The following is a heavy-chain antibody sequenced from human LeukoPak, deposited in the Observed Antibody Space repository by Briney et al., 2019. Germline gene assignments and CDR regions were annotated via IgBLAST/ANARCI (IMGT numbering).Heavy chain of an antibody. CDR3: ARRRDFIDY. J-gene: IGHJ4*02. Sequence: PGGSRRLSCAASGFTLSDYYMSWIRQAPGKGLEWVSYSSSSGSTIYYADSVKGRFAISRDNAKNSLYLQMNSLRAEDTAVYYCARRRDFIDYWGQGTLVTVSS. D-gene: IGHD3/OR15-3a*01. CDR2: SSSSGSTI. V-gene: IGHV3-11*01. CDR1: GFTLSDYY.